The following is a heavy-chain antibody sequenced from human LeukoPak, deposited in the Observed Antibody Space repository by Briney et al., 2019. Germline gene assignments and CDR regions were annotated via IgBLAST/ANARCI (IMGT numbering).Heavy chain of an antibody. J-gene: IGHJ4*02. D-gene: IGHD3-22*01. CDR2: IYYSGST. Sequence: SETLSLTCTVSGGSISSYFWSWIRQPPGKGLEWIGYIYYSGSTNYNPSLKSRVTISVDTSKNQFSLKLSSVTAADTAVYYCANYDSSGYKFDYWGQGTLVTVSS. CDR3: ANYDSSGYKFDY. V-gene: IGHV4-59*08. CDR1: GGSISSYF.